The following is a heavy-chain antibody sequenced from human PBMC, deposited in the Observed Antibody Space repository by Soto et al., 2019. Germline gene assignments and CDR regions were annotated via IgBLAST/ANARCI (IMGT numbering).Heavy chain of an antibody. V-gene: IGHV1-69*01. CDR3: ARGRGYSGDDKYYYFDMDG. D-gene: IGHD5-12*01. J-gene: IGHJ6*02. CDR1: GGTFNNYT. CDR2: SIPIFGTA. Sequence: QVQLVQSGAEVKKPGSSVKVSCKASGGTFNNYTITLVRQSPGQGLEWMGGSIPIFGTANYAQKIQGRVTITVDESTSTAYMEMSSLRSEDTAVYYCARGRGYSGDDKYYYFDMDGWGQGTTVTVSS.